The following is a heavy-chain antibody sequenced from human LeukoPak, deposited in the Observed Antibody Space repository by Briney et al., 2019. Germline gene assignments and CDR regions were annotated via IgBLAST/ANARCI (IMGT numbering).Heavy chain of an antibody. Sequence: GGSLRLSCAASGFTFSSYAMSWVCQAPGKGLEWVSAISGSGGSTYYADSVKGRFTISRDNSKNTLYLQMNSLRAEDTAVYYCAKDSSGWTTTIFDYWGQGTLVTVSS. CDR2: ISGSGGST. CDR1: GFTFSSYA. V-gene: IGHV3-23*01. CDR3: AKDSSGWTTTIFDY. D-gene: IGHD6-19*01. J-gene: IGHJ4*02.